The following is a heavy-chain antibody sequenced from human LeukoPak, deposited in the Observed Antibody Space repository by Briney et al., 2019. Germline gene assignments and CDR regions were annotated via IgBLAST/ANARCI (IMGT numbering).Heavy chain of an antibody. CDR2: IYYSGST. J-gene: IGHJ4*02. Sequence: SETLSLTCTVSGVSISSGGYYWSWIRQHPGKGLEWIGYIYYSGSTYYNPSLKSRVTISVDTSKNQFSLKLSSVTAADTAVYYCSGGNSEDFDYWGQGTLVTVSS. CDR1: GVSISSGGYY. CDR3: SGGNSEDFDY. D-gene: IGHD4-23*01. V-gene: IGHV4-31*03.